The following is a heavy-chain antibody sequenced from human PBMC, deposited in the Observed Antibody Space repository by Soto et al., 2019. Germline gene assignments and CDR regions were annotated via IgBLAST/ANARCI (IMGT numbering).Heavy chain of an antibody. D-gene: IGHD1-26*01. CDR3: ARGPQRWDYYYYYMDV. Sequence: PSETLSLTCAVYGGSFSGYYWSWIRQPPGKGLEWIGEINHSGSTNYNPSLKSRATISVDTSKNQFSLKLSSVTAADTAVYYCARGPQRWDYYYYYMDVWGKGTTVTVSS. J-gene: IGHJ6*03. V-gene: IGHV4-34*01. CDR2: INHSGST. CDR1: GGSFSGYY.